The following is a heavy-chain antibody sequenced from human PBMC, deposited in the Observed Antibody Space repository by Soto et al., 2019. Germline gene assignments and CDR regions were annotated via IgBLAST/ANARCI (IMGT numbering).Heavy chain of an antibody. CDR2: IKSKTDGGTT. J-gene: IGHJ4*02. Sequence: PGGSLRLSCAASGVTFSNAWMSWVRQAPGKGLEWVGRIKSKTDGGTTDYAAPVKGRFTISRDDSKNTLYLQMNSLKTEDSAVYYFTTDPVDILTGYYNPQFDSWGQGALVTVSS. CDR3: TTDPVDILTGYYNPQFDS. V-gene: IGHV3-15*01. CDR1: GVTFSNAW. D-gene: IGHD3-9*01.